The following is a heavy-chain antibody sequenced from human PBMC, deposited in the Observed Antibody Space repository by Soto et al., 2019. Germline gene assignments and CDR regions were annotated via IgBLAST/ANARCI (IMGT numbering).Heavy chain of an antibody. V-gene: IGHV4-30-4*01. CDR3: ARELGLWFGELFGWFEP. D-gene: IGHD3-10*01. J-gene: IGHJ5*02. CDR2: IYYSGST. Sequence: SETLSLTCTVSGGSISSGDYYWSWIRQPPGKGLEWIGYIYYSGSTYYNPSLKSRVTISVDTSKNQFSLKLSSVTAADTAVYYCARELGLWFGELFGWFEPWGQGTLVTVSS. CDR1: GGSISSGDYY.